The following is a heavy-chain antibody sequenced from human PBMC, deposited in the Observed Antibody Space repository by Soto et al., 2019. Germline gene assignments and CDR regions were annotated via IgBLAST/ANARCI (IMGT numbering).Heavy chain of an antibody. CDR2: ITWNSDTI. D-gene: IGHD3-22*01. CDR1: RFTFDDYA. CDR3: ARFYYDSSGYLPSPYYYYYGMDV. V-gene: IGHV3-9*01. Sequence: GGSLRLSCVGSRFTFDDYAMNWVRQAPGKGLEWVSGITWNSDTIGYADSVKGRFTISRDNAKNSLYLQMNSLRAEDTAVYYCARFYYDSSGYLPSPYYYYYGMDVWGQGTTVTVSS. J-gene: IGHJ6*02.